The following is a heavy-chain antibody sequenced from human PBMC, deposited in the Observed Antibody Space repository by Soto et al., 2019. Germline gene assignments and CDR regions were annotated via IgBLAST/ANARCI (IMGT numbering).Heavy chain of an antibody. J-gene: IGHJ5*02. D-gene: IGHD2-2*01. V-gene: IGHV5-51*01. CDR1: GYSFTTNW. CDR3: ARLIGSSSWFDL. CDR2: IFPDDSDT. Sequence: GESLKISCKVSGYSFTTNWIAWVRQRPGKGLEWMGSIFPDDSDTRYSPSFQGQVTISVDKAVTTAYLQWSSLKASDSAMYYCARLIGSSSWFDLWGQGALVTVSA.